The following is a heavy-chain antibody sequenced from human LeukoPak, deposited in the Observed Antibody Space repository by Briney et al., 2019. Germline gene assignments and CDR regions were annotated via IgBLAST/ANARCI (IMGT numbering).Heavy chain of an antibody. Sequence: GASVKVSCKASGYTFTGYYMHWVRQAPGQGLEWMGWINPNSGGTNYAQKFQGRVTMTRDTSISTAYMELSRLRSDDTAVYYCARTEITMVRGVIIRSGSWFDPWGQGTLVTVSS. J-gene: IGHJ5*02. D-gene: IGHD3-10*01. CDR1: GYTFTGYY. CDR3: ARTEITMVRGVIIRSGSWFDP. CDR2: INPNSGGT. V-gene: IGHV1-2*02.